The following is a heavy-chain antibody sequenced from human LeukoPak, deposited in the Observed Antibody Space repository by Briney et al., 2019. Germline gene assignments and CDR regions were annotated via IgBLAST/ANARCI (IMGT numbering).Heavy chain of an antibody. CDR2: MNPNSGHT. CDR1: GYTFTTND. J-gene: IGHJ1*01. V-gene: IGHV1-8*01. Sequence: GASVKVSCKASGYTFTTNDINWVRQAAGQGLEWMGWMNPNSGHTDYAPKFQGRITMTRNTSINTAYMELSSLTSEDTAVYLCAREVSGDFALGSWGQGTLVTVSS. D-gene: IGHD5-12*01. CDR3: AREVSGDFALGS.